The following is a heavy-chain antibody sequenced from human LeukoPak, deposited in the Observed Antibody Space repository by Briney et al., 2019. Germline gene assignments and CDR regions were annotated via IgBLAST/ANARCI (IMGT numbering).Heavy chain of an antibody. D-gene: IGHD4-17*01. J-gene: IGHJ3*02. Sequence: ASVKVSCKASGGTFSSYAISWVRQAPGQGLEWMGGIIPIFGTANYAQKFQGRVTITADESTSTAYMELSSLRSEDTAVYYCARDSTLRLYDAFDIWGQGTMVTVSS. CDR2: IIPIFGTA. V-gene: IGHV1-69*13. CDR3: ARDSTLRLYDAFDI. CDR1: GGTFSSYA.